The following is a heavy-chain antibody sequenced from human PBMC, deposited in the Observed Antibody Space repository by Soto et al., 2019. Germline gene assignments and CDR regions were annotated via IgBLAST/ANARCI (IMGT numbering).Heavy chain of an antibody. CDR2: IVVGSGNT. J-gene: IGHJ3*02. Sequence: SVKVSCKASGFTFTSSAVQWVRQARGQRLEWIGWIVVGSGNTNYAQKFQERVTITRDMSTSTAYMELSSLRSEDTAVYYCAAVIAGTVSNAFDIWGQGTMVTVSS. V-gene: IGHV1-58*01. CDR3: AAVIAGTVSNAFDI. CDR1: GFTFTSSA. D-gene: IGHD4-17*01.